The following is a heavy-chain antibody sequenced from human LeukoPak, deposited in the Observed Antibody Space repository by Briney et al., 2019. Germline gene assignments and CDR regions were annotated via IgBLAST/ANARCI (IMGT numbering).Heavy chain of an antibody. CDR1: GFTFSSHG. V-gene: IGHV3-30*18. Sequence: PGGSLRLSCAASGFTFSSHGMHWVRQAPGKGLEWVAVISYDGSNKYYADSVKGRFTISRDNSKNTLYLQMNSLRAEDTAVYYCAKDPFPKGQFDPWGQGTLVTVSS. CDR2: ISYDGSNK. J-gene: IGHJ5*02. CDR3: AKDPFPKGQFDP. D-gene: IGHD2/OR15-2a*01.